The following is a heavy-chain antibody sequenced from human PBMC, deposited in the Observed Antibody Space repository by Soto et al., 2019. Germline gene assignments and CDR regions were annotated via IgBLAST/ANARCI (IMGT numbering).Heavy chain of an antibody. CDR2: IHSDGRIT. CDR1: GFTFGNYW. D-gene: IGHD1-26*01. Sequence: EVQLVESGGGLGQPGGSLRLSCAASGFTFGNYWMYWVRQAPGKGLEWVSRIHSDGRITTYADSVKGRFTISRDVAKNTLYLQMDSLRAEDTAIYYCARGRGSFYLDFWGQGALVTVSS. CDR3: ARGRGSFYLDF. V-gene: IGHV3-74*01. J-gene: IGHJ4*02.